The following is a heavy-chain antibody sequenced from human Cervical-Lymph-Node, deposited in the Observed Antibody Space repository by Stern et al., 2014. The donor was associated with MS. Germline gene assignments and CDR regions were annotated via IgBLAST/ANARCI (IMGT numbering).Heavy chain of an antibody. J-gene: IGHJ4*02. CDR2: INENGSP. D-gene: IGHD3-22*01. Sequence: LLQPSETLSLTCAVYGGSFRGYFWSWIRQPPGKGLEWIGEINENGSPNYKSSLKSRVSISEDTSKNQFSLNLRSVTAADTGVYYCARGRTHISMVLVVMTGAEHYFDSWGQGALVTVSS. CDR1: GGSFRGYF. V-gene: IGHV4-34*01. CDR3: ARGRTHISMVLVVMTGAEHYFDS.